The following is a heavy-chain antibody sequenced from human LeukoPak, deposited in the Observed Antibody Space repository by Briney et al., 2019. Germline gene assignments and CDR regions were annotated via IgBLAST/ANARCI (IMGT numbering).Heavy chain of an antibody. J-gene: IGHJ5*02. CDR3: AREIRGLWFGEPRGWFDP. D-gene: IGHD3-10*01. Sequence: SETLSLTCTVSGGTISSYYWTWIRQPAGKGLEWIGRIYTSGSTNYNPSLKSRVSMSVDTSKNQFSPKLTSVTAADTAVFYCAREIRGLWFGEPRGWFDPWGQGTLVTVSS. V-gene: IGHV4-4*07. CDR1: GGTISSYY. CDR2: IYTSGST.